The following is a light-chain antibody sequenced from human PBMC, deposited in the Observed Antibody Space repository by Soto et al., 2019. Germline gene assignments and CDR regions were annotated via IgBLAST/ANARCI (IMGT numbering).Light chain of an antibody. Sequence: EIVLTQSPGTLSLSPGERATLSCRASQSVSNNLAWYQQKAGQAPRLLIYGASTRATGIPARFSGSGSGTEFTLTITSLQSEDFAVYYCQQYNNWWTFGQGTKVDI. CDR1: QSVSNN. J-gene: IGKJ1*01. V-gene: IGKV3-15*01. CDR3: QQYNNWWT. CDR2: GAS.